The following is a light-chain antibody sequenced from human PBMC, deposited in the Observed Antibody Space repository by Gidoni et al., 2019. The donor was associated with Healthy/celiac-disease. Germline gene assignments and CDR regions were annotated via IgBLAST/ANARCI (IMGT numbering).Light chain of an antibody. V-gene: IGKV3-11*01. CDR2: DAS. CDR3: QQRSNWPPEYT. Sequence: EIVLTQSPATLSLSPGERATLSCRASQSVSSYLAWYQQKPGQAPRLLIYDASNRATGIPARFSGSGSGTDFTLTNSSLEPEDFAVYYCQQRSNWPPEYTFGQGTKLEIK. CDR1: QSVSSY. J-gene: IGKJ2*01.